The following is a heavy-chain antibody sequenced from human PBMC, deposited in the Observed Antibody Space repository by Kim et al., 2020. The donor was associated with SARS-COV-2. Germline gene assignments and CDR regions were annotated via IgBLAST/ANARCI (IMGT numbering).Heavy chain of an antibody. V-gene: IGHV1-18*04. J-gene: IGHJ6*02. CDR2: ISAYNGNT. CDR1: GYTFTSYG. Sequence: ASVKVSCKASGYTFTSYGISWVRQAPGQGLEWMGWISAYNGNTNYAQKLQGRVTMTTDTSTSTAYMELRSLRSDDTAVYYCARLTNLPYCSSTSCSQTNYYYYGMDVWGQGTTVTVSS. CDR3: ARLTNLPYCSSTSCSQTNYYYYGMDV. D-gene: IGHD2-2*01.